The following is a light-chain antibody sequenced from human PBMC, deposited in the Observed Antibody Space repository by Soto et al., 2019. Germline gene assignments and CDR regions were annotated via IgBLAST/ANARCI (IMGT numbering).Light chain of an antibody. J-gene: IGKJ5*01. V-gene: IGKV3-11*01. CDR1: QSVSSY. CDR2: DAS. CDR3: QQRSNWHT. Sequence: EIVLTQSPATLSLSPGERATLSCRASQSVSSYLAWYQQKPGQAPSLLIYDASNRATGIPARFSGSGSGTEFTLTISSLEPEDFAVYYCQQRSNWHTFGQGTRLEIK.